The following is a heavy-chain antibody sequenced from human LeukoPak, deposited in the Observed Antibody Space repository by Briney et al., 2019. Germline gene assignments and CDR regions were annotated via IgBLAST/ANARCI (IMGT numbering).Heavy chain of an antibody. CDR3: ARDRDYYDSSGYYGY. J-gene: IGHJ4*02. CDR1: GGTFSSYA. CDR2: IIPIFGTA. Sequence: SVKVSCKASGGTFSSYAISWVRQAPGQGLEWMGGIIPIFGTANYAQKFQGRVTITTDESTSTAYMELSSLRSEDTAVYYCARDRDYYDSSGYYGYWGQGTLVTVSS. V-gene: IGHV1-69*05. D-gene: IGHD3-22*01.